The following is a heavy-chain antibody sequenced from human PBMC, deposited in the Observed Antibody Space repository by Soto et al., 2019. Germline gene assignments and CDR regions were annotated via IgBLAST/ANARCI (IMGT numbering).Heavy chain of an antibody. V-gene: IGHV3-53*01. CDR1: GFSVSSSY. CDR3: ARDSISFGPGVNDY. J-gene: IGHJ4*02. D-gene: IGHD5-18*01. CDR2: IYADGTT. Sequence: EVHLVESGGGLIQPVGSLRLSCAASGFSVSSSYLSWVRQAPGKGLEWVSIIYADGTTYYADAVKGRFTISRNDSKNTLYLQMNSLRVEDTAVYYCARDSISFGPGVNDYWGQGTLVSVS.